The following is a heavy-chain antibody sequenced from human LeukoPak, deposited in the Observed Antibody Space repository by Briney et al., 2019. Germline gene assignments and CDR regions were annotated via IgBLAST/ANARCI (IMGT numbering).Heavy chain of an antibody. CDR2: IYTSGST. D-gene: IGHD4-11*01. CDR3: ARSRVDYNPPDYYYYGMDV. CDR1: GGSISSGSYY. V-gene: IGHV4-61*02. J-gene: IGHJ6*02. Sequence: PSEILSLTCTVSGGSISSGSYYWSWIRQPAGKGLEWIGRIYTSGSTNYNPSLKRRVTISVDTSKNQFSLKLSSVTAADTAVYYCARSRVDYNPPDYYYYGMDVWGQGTTVTVSS.